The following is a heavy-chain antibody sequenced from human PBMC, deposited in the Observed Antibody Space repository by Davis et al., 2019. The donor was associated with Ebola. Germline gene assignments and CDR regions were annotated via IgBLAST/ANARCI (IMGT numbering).Heavy chain of an antibody. J-gene: IGHJ4*02. CDR2: IYYSGST. Sequence: MPSETLSLTCTVSGGSVSGGIYYWSWIRQPPGKGLEWIGYIYYSGSTDYNPSLKSRVTISVDTSKNQFSLKLSSVTAADTAVYYCARSYCSGDSCHFDYWGQGTLVTVSS. CDR1: GGSVSGGIYY. D-gene: IGHD2-15*01. CDR3: ARSYCSGDSCHFDY. V-gene: IGHV4-61*01.